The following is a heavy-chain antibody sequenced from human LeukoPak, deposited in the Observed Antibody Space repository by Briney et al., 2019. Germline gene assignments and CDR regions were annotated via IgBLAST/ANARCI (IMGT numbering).Heavy chain of an antibody. D-gene: IGHD2-21*01. Sequence: PSETLSLTCTVSGGSISSGDYYWSWIRQPPGKGLEWIGYIYYSGSTYYNPSLKSRVTISVDTSKNQFSLKLSSVTAADTAVYYCARELDGGGPFDYWGQGTLVTVSS. V-gene: IGHV4-30-4*01. J-gene: IGHJ4*02. CDR1: GGSISSGDYY. CDR2: IYYSGST. CDR3: ARELDGGGPFDY.